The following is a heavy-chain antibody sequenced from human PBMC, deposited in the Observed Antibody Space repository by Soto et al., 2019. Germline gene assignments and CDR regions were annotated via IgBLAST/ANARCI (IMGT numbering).Heavy chain of an antibody. J-gene: IGHJ3*02. CDR1: GYSFVSYW. Sequence: EVQLVQSGGEVKKPGESLKISCKASGYSFVSYWIGWVRQRPGKGLEWMAIMYPGSGDSEIRYNPSFEGQVTISADNSISTAFLQWTNLKASDTAMYYCATGYYYDSENYAYYRDAFDIWGQGTMVTVSS. CDR2: MYPGSGDSEI. V-gene: IGHV5-51*01. CDR3: ATGYYYDSENYAYYRDAFDI. D-gene: IGHD3-16*01.